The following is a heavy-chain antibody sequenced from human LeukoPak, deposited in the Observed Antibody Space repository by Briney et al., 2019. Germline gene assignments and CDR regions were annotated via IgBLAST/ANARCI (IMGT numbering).Heavy chain of an antibody. CDR3: ARLARNYYGSGSYYLNWFDP. J-gene: IGHJ5*02. V-gene: IGHV4-34*01. CDR2: INHSGST. D-gene: IGHD3-10*01. Sequence: SETLSLTCAVYGGSFSGYYWSWIRQPPGKGLEWIGEINHSGSTSYNPSLKSRVTISVDTSKNQFSLKLSSVTAADTAVYYCARLARNYYGSGSYYLNWFDPWGQGTLVTVSS. CDR1: GGSFSGYY.